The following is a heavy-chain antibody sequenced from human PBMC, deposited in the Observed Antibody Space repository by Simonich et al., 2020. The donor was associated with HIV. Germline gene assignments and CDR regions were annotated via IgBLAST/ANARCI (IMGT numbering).Heavy chain of an antibody. CDR2: INHSGST. V-gene: IGHV4-34*01. CDR1: GGSFNTYY. CDR3: ARGRYSSSSHDVFDS. D-gene: IGHD6-13*01. J-gene: IGHJ3*02. Sequence: QVQLQQWGAGLFKPSETLSLSCAVYGGSFNTYYWSWIRQPPGKGLEWIGEINHSGSTNYHPSHKRRVTISVDTSHNQFSMKLSSVTAADTAVYYCARGRYSSSSHDVFDSWGQGTMVTVSS.